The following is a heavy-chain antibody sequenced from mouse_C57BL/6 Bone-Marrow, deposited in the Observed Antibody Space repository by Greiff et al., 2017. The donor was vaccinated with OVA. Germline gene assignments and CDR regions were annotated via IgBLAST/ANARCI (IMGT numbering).Heavy chain of an antibody. CDR2: ISSGGDYI. V-gene: IGHV5-9-1*02. J-gene: IGHJ4*01. Sequence: DVMLVESGEGLVKPGGSLKLSCAASGFTFSSYAMSWVRQTPEKRLEWVAYISSGGDYIYYADTVKGRFTISRDNARNTLYLHMSSLKSEDTAMYYCTRLLDAMDYWGQGTSVTVSS. CDR3: TRLLDAMDY. D-gene: IGHD2-1*01. CDR1: GFTFSSYA.